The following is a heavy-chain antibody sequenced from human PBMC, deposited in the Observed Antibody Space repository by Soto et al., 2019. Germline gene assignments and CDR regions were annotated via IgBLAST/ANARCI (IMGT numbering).Heavy chain of an antibody. D-gene: IGHD6-19*01. CDR1: GFTFSSYS. Sequence: GGSLRLSCAASGFTFSSYSMDWVRQAPGKGLEWVSSISSSSSYIYYADSVKGRFTISRDNAKNSLYLQMNSLRAEDTAVYYCARDMDGSGWYPGDYWGQGTLVTVSS. CDR2: ISSSSSYI. CDR3: ARDMDGSGWYPGDY. V-gene: IGHV3-21*01. J-gene: IGHJ4*02.